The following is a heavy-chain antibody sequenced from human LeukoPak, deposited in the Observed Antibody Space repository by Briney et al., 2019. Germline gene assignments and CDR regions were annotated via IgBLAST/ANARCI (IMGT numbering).Heavy chain of an antibody. CDR1: GYTLTELS. CDR3: ARDLSSGWYWFDP. J-gene: IGHJ5*02. V-gene: IGHV1-46*01. Sequence: ASVKVSCKVSGYTLTELSMHWVRQAPGQGLEWMGIINPSGGSTSYAQKFQGRVTMTRDTSTSTVYMELSSLRSEDTAVYYCARDLSSGWYWFDPWGQGTLVTVSS. CDR2: INPSGGST. D-gene: IGHD6-19*01.